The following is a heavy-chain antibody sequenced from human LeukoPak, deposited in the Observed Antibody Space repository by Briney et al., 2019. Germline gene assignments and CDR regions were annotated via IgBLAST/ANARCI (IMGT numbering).Heavy chain of an antibody. Sequence: SVKVSCKASGGTFRSYAIRWVRQAPGQGLEWMGGIIPIFGTANYAQKFQGRVTITADESTSTAYMELSSLRSEDTAVYYCARDGIAARGLFDYWGQGTLVTVSS. J-gene: IGHJ4*02. D-gene: IGHD6-6*01. CDR2: IIPIFGTA. CDR1: GGTFRSYA. V-gene: IGHV1-69*13. CDR3: ARDGIAARGLFDY.